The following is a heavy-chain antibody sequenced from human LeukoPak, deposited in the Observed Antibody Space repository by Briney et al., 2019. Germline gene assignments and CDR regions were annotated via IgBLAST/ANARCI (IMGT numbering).Heavy chain of an antibody. CDR3: ARDSQGIDGSFDY. CDR1: GFTFSSYA. V-gene: IGHV3-23*01. J-gene: IGHJ4*02. CDR2: ISGSGGST. Sequence: GGSLRLSCAASGFTFSSYAMSWVRQAPGKGLEWVSAISGSGGSTYYADSVKGRFTISRDNSKNTLYLQMNSLRAEDTAVYYCARDSQGIDGSFDYWGQGTLVTVSS. D-gene: IGHD5-24*01.